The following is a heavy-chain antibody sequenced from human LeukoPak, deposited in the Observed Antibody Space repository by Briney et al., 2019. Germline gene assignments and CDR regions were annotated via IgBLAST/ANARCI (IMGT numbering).Heavy chain of an antibody. Sequence: GGSLRLSCAASGFTFSSYAMSWVRQAPGKGLEWVSAISGSGGSTYFADSVKGRFTISRDNSKNTLYLQMNSLRAEDTAVYYCASPARSYYDILTGYYGPQNFDYWGQGTLVTVSS. CDR2: ISGSGGST. CDR3: ASPARSYYDILTGYYGPQNFDY. V-gene: IGHV3-23*01. CDR1: GFTFSSYA. D-gene: IGHD3-9*01. J-gene: IGHJ4*02.